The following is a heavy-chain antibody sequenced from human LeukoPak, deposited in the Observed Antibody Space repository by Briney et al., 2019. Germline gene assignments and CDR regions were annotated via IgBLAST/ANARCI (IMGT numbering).Heavy chain of an antibody. D-gene: IGHD2-2*01. CDR3: ARDFLECSRASCLNWFDP. CDR1: GGSISSHF. CDR2: IYYSGTT. J-gene: IGHJ5*02. Sequence: SETLSLTCTVSGGSISSHFWTWIRQPPGKGLEWIGCIYYSGTTKYNPSLKSRVSISVDTSKNEFSLRLSSVTAADTAVYYCARDFLECSRASCLNWFDPWAQGTLVTVSS. V-gene: IGHV4-59*11.